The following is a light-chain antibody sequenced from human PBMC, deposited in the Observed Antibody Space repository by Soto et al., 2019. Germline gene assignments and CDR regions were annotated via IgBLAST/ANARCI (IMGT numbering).Light chain of an antibody. V-gene: IGLV1-44*01. CDR1: RTNIGSNT. CDR2: NNY. Sequence: QSVLTQPPSASGTPGQRVTISCSGSRTNIGSNTVNWYQQLPGTAPSLLIYNNYYRPSGVTDRISASKSGTSASLAISGLQSADEADYYCAAWDDSLNGPVFGGGTKLHRP. J-gene: IGLJ3*02. CDR3: AAWDDSLNGPV.